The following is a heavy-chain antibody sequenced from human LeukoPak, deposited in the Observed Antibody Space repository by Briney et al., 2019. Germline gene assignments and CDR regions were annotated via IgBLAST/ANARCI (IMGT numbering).Heavy chain of an antibody. V-gene: IGHV3-23*01. D-gene: IGHD1-26*01. Sequence: GGSLRLSCAASGFTFSSYAMGWVRQAPGKGLQWVSAISGSGSGTYYADSVKGRFTISRDNSKSTLYLQMNSLRAEDTAVYYCAKDILPTTDFDYWGQGTLVTVSS. CDR2: ISGSGSGT. J-gene: IGHJ4*02. CDR1: GFTFSSYA. CDR3: AKDILPTTDFDY.